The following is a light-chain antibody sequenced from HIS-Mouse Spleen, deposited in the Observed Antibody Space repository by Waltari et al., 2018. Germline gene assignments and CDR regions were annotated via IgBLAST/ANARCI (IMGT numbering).Light chain of an antibody. J-gene: IGLJ3*02. CDR1: SSTTGNNY. Sequence: QSVLTQPPSVSAATGQKVTISCPGSSSTTGNNYVSWYQHLPGTAPKLPIYDNNKRPSGMPDRFSGSKSGTSATLGITGLQTGDEADYYCGTWDSSLSAWVFGGGTKLTVL. V-gene: IGLV1-51*01. CDR2: DNN. CDR3: GTWDSSLSAWV.